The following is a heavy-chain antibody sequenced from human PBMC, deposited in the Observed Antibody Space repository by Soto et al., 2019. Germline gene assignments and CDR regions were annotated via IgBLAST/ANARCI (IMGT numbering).Heavy chain of an antibody. J-gene: IGHJ4*02. D-gene: IGHD3-16*01. V-gene: IGHV1-18*01. CDR2: ISAYNGHA. Sequence: QVQLVQSGGEVKRPGASVRVSCKASGYTFNTYGISWVRQAPGQGLEWMGWISAYNGHADYAQKFQVRVTMTTDTSTNTVSMELRGLRSDDTAVYYCARGRTWGARDFDYWGQGPLVNVSS. CDR1: GYTFNTYG. CDR3: ARGRTWGARDFDY.